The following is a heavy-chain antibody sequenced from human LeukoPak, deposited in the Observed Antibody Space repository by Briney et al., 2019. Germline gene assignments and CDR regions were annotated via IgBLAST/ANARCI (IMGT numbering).Heavy chain of an antibody. D-gene: IGHD3-22*01. CDR3: ARGTAYYYDSSGYYYFDY. J-gene: IGHJ4*02. CDR1: GGTFSSYA. Sequence: SVKVSCKASGGTFSSYAISWVRQAPGQGLEWMVGIIPIFGTANYAQRFQGRVTITTDESTSTAYMELSSLRSEDTAVYYCARGTAYYYDSSGYYYFDYWGQGTLVTVSS. V-gene: IGHV1-69*05. CDR2: IIPIFGTA.